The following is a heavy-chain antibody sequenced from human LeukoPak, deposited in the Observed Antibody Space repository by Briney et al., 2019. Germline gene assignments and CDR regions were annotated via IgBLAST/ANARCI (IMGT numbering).Heavy chain of an antibody. CDR1: GYTFTGYY. CDR3: AREEVIAAAGPTLDY. J-gene: IGHJ4*02. D-gene: IGHD6-13*01. V-gene: IGHV1-2*02. CDR2: INPNSGGT. Sequence: ASVKVSCKASGYTFTGYYMHWVRQAPGQGLEWMGWINPNSGGTNYAQKFQGRVTMTRDTSISTAYMELSRLRSDDTAVFYCAREEVIAAAGPTLDYWGQGALVTVSS.